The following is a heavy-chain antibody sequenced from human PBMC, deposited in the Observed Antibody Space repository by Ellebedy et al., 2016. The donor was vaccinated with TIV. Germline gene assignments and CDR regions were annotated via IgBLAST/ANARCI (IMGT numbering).Heavy chain of an antibody. J-gene: IGHJ5*02. CDR2: IYHSGNT. Sequence: MPSETLSLTCTVSGYSISRGYYWGWIRQPPGKGLEWIGNIYHSGNTYYNPSLKNRVTISVDTSKNQFSLKLSSVTAADTAVYYGAKDALITTIIGRGGWFDPWGQGTLVTVSS. CDR3: AKDALITTIIGRGGWFDP. D-gene: IGHD3-22*01. V-gene: IGHV4-38-2*02. CDR1: GYSISRGYY.